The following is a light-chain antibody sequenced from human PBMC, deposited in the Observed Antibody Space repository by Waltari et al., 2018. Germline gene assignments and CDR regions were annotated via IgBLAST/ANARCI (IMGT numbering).Light chain of an antibody. CDR2: GAS. Sequence: EIVLTQSPGTLSLSPGERATLPCRASQSVSSSYVAWYQQKPGQAPRLLIYGASGRATGIPDSFSGSGSGTDFTLTISRLEPEDFAVYYCHLYGTSPPYTFGQGTKLEIK. CDR1: QSVSSSY. V-gene: IGKV3-20*01. CDR3: HLYGTSPPYT. J-gene: IGKJ2*01.